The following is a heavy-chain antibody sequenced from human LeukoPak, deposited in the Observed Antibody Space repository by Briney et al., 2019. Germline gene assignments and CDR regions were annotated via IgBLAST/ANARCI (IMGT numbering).Heavy chain of an antibody. J-gene: IGHJ5*01. D-gene: IGHD1-7*01. Sequence: GGSLRLSCAASGLTFSTYWMYWGRQVPGKGLEWVSRIKPDGSFTAHADSVKGRFTISRDKARNTVFLQMNSLRAEDTAVYYCVNYNWHSLYDSWGQGTLVTVSS. V-gene: IGHV3-74*01. CDR3: VNYNWHSLYDS. CDR2: IKPDGSFT. CDR1: GLTFSTYW.